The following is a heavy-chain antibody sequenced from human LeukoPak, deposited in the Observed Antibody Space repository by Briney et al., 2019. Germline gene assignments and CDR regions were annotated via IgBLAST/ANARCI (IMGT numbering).Heavy chain of an antibody. J-gene: IGHJ3*02. D-gene: IGHD3-22*01. V-gene: IGHV4-59*01. Sequence: SETLSLTCTVAGGSISSYYWSWIRQPAGKGLEWIGYIYDGASTNYNPSLKSRVTISVDTSKNPFSPKLSSVTAADTAVYYCARDNYYYDRGGAFGIWGQGTMVTVSS. CDR2: IYDGAST. CDR3: ARDNYYYDRGGAFGI. CDR1: GGSISSYY.